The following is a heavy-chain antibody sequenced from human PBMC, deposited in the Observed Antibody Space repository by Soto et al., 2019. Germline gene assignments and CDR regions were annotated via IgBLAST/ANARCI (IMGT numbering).Heavy chain of an antibody. J-gene: IGHJ4*02. CDR2: MHHSGTT. Sequence: QVLLQASGPGLVKPSGTLSLTCAVSGASISSDSWWSWVRQAPGKGLEWIGEMHHSGTTNHNPSLKSRVTISLDQSKNQFSLNLYSVTAADTAVYYCAMVTPAATGSIDYWGQGTLVTVSS. V-gene: IGHV4-4*02. D-gene: IGHD2-21*02. CDR1: GASISSDSW. CDR3: AMVTPAATGSIDY.